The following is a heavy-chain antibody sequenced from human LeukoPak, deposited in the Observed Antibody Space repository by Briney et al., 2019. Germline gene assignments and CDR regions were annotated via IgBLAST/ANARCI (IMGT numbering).Heavy chain of an antibody. CDR1: GYTFNTYG. V-gene: IGHV1-18*01. CDR2: VSKYTGNA. D-gene: IGHD3-10*01. J-gene: IGHJ4*02. Sequence: ASVKVSCKASGYTFNTYGISWVRQAPGQGLEWMGWVSKYTGNADYAPKFQGRVTMTTDTSTSTAYMELRSLRSDDTAVCYCARGGSGGVCNYWGQGTLVTVSS. CDR3: ARGGSGGVCNY.